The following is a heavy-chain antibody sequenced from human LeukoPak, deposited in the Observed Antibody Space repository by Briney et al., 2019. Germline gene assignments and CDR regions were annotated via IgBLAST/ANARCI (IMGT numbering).Heavy chain of an antibody. CDR3: ARGEAAAAGNDYDY. V-gene: IGHV1-8*03. J-gene: IGHJ4*02. CDR2: MNPNSGNT. D-gene: IGHD6-13*01. CDR1: GYTFTSYD. Sequence: GASVKVSCKASGYTFTSYDINWVRQATGQGLEWMGWMNPNSGNTGYAQKFQGRVTITRNTSISTAYMELSSLRSEDTAVYYCARGEAAAAGNDYDYWGQGTLVTVSS.